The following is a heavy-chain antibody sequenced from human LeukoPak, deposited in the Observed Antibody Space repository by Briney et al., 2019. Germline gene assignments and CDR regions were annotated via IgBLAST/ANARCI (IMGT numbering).Heavy chain of an antibody. D-gene: IGHD3-10*01. J-gene: IGHJ2*01. CDR2: INPSGGST. CDR1: GYTLTNYY. Sequence: GASVKVSCKASGYTLTNYYMHWVRQAPGQGLEWMGIINPSGGSTLYAQKFQGRVTMTGDTSTSTVYMELSSLRSEDTAVYYCARKDYGSGSYYEIGYFDLWGRGTLVTVSS. V-gene: IGHV1-46*01. CDR3: ARKDYGSGSYYEIGYFDL.